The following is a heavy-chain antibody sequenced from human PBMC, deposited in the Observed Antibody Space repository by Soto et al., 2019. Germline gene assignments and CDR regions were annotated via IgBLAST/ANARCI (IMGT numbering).Heavy chain of an antibody. J-gene: IGHJ6*03. D-gene: IGHD5-12*01. Sequence: QVQLQESGPGLVKPSQTLSLTCTVSGGSISRGGYYWSWIRQHPGKGLEWIGYISYSGGTNYNPSFKSRVTISVSTSENQCSLRPSSVTAADTAVYFCARKDSGYADYMDVWGKGTTVTVSS. CDR3: ARKDSGYADYMDV. CDR2: ISYSGGT. V-gene: IGHV4-31*03. CDR1: GGSISRGGYY.